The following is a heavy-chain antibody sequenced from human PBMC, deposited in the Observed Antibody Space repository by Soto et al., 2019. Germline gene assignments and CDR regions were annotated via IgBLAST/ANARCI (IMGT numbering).Heavy chain of an antibody. CDR1: GFTFSSYA. CDR3: AGASSAMIGVEGFDF. J-gene: IGHJ4*02. V-gene: IGHV3-23*01. CDR2: ISGSGGST. Sequence: EVQLLESGGGLVQPGGSLRLSCAASGFTFSSYAMSWVRQAPGKGLEWVSAISGSGGSTYYADSVKGRFTISRDNSKNMLYRQMDSLRAEDTAVYYGAGASSAMIGVEGFDFWGQGTLVTVSS. D-gene: IGHD3-22*01.